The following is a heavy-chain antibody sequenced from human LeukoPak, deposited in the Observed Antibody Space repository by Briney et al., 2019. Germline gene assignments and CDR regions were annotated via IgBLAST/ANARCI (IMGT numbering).Heavy chain of an antibody. J-gene: IGHJ4*02. CDR3: ARRSGSYHFDY. CDR1: GYSFTTYW. D-gene: IGHD1-26*01. CDR2: IYPGDSDT. V-gene: IGHV5-51*01. Sequence: GESLKISCKGSGYSFTTYWIAWVRQMPGKGLEWMGIIYPGDSDTRYSPSFQGQVSISADKSISTAYLQWRSLKASDTAMYYCARRSGSYHFDYWGQGTLVTVSS.